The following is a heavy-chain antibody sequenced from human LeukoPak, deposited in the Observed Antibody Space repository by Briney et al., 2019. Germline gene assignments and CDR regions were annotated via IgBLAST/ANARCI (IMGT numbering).Heavy chain of an antibody. CDR1: GFTFSSYW. J-gene: IGHJ3*02. V-gene: IGHV3-74*01. CDR2: ISTDGSST. CDR3: ARDNYDILAGYYKGDDAFDI. D-gene: IGHD3-9*01. Sequence: GGSLRLSCAASGFTFSSYWMHWVRHAPGKGLVWVSRISTDGSSTSYADFVKGRFTISRDNAKNTLFLQMNSLRAEDTAVYYCARDNYDILAGYYKGDDAFDIWGQGTMVTVSS.